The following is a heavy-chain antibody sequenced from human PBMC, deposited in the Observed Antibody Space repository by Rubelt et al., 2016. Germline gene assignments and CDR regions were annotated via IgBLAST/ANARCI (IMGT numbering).Heavy chain of an antibody. Sequence: VKLVESGGGVVQPGGSLSISCAASGFTFSGPGMYWLRQAPGKGLEWVAVISFDGSNSFYAESGKGRFTISRDNFKNNLYLQMNSLRAEDTAVYYCAIDDAHNGFEFPMLVDQWGQGTLVTVSS. CDR3: AIDDAHNGFEFPMLVDQ. CDR2: ISFDGSNS. V-gene: IGHV3-30*03. J-gene: IGHJ4*02. CDR1: GFTFSGPG. D-gene: IGHD2-8*01.